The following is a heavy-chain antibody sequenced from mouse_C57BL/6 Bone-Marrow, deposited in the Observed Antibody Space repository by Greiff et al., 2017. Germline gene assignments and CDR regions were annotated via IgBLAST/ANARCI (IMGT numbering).Heavy chain of an antibody. CDR2: IDPEDGDT. V-gene: IGHV14-1*01. D-gene: IGHD2-10*02. Sequence: EVQLLQSGAELVRPGASVKLSCTASGFNIKDYYMHWVKQRPEQGLEWIGRIDPEDGDTEFDPKFQGKATMTADTSSNTAYLPLSSLTAEDTAVYYCLPSSYWYFDVWGTGTTVTVSS. J-gene: IGHJ1*03. CDR3: LPSSYWYFDV. CDR1: GFNIKDYY.